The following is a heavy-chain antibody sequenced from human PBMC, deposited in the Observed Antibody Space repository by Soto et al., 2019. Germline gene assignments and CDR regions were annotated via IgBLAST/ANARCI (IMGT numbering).Heavy chain of an antibody. CDR2: IIPIFGTA. CDR1: GGTFSSYA. D-gene: IGHD1-26*01. CDR3: ARGKSGSYYLYYYYGMDV. J-gene: IGHJ6*02. Sequence: QVQLVQSGAEVKKPGSSVKVSCKASGGTFSSYAISWVRQAPGQGLEWMGGIIPIFGTANYAQKFQGRVTITRDKSTSTAYMELSSLRSEDTAVYYCARGKSGSYYLYYYYGMDVWGQGTTVTVSS. V-gene: IGHV1-69*06.